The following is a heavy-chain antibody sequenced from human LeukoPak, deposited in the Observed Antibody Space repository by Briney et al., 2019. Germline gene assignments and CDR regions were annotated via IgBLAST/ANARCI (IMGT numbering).Heavy chain of an antibody. V-gene: IGHV3-66*01. Sequence: WVSVIYSGGSTYYADSVKGRFTISRDNSKNTLYLQMNSLRAEDTAVYYCARESASGSYYDYWGQGTLVTVSS. J-gene: IGHJ4*02. CDR3: ARESASGSYYDY. D-gene: IGHD1-26*01. CDR2: IYSGGST.